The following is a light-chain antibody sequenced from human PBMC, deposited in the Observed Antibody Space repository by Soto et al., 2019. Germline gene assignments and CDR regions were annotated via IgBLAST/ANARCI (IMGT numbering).Light chain of an antibody. V-gene: IGLV2-14*01. J-gene: IGLJ1*01. Sequence: QSALTQPASVSGSPGQSITISCTGTSSDVGGYNYVSWYQQHPGKAPKLIIYDVSNRPSGVSNRFSGSKSGNTASLTISGLQAEDEADDYCSSYTSSRTYVFGTGTKLTVL. CDR3: SSYTSSRTYV. CDR1: SSDVGGYNY. CDR2: DVS.